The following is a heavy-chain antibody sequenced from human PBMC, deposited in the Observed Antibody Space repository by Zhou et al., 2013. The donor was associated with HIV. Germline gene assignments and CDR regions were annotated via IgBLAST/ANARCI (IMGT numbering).Heavy chain of an antibody. CDR2: INPNGDA. D-gene: IGHD6-19*01. V-gene: IGHV1-46*01. CDR1: GYTLTNYY. J-gene: IGHJ4*02. CDR3: AREGPVADGKSFDY. Sequence: QVHLVQSGDEVKKPGASVKVSCKASGYTLTNYYMHWVRLAPGQGPEWMGQINPNGDAYNAQKLQGRVTMTRDTSTSTIYMEVSSLTTEDTAIYYCAREGPVADGKSFDYWGQGTLVTVSS.